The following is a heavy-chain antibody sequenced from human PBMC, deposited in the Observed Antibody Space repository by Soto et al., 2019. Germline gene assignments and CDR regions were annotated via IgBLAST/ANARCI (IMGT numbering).Heavy chain of an antibody. CDR3: ASGGSSSWYPDY. Sequence: ASVKVSCKPSGYTFISYGISWVRQAPGQGLEWMGWISAYNGNRNYAQKLQGRVTMTTDTSTSTAYMELRSLRSDDTAVYYCASGGSSSWYPDYWGQGTLVTVSS. J-gene: IGHJ4*02. CDR2: ISAYNGNR. CDR1: GYTFISYG. V-gene: IGHV1-18*01. D-gene: IGHD6-13*01.